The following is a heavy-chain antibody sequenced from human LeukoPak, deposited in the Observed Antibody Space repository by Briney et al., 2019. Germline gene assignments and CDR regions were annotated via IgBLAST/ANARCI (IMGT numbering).Heavy chain of an antibody. CDR3: AREGIQVWLPDSY. V-gene: IGHV1-69*04. J-gene: IGHJ4*02. D-gene: IGHD5-18*01. Sequence: ASVKVSCKASGGTFSSYAISWVRQAPGQGLEWMGRIIPILGIANYAQKFQGRVTITADKSTSTAYMELRSLRSDDTAVYYCAREGIQVWLPDSYWGQGTLVTVSS. CDR1: GGTFSSYA. CDR2: IIPILGIA.